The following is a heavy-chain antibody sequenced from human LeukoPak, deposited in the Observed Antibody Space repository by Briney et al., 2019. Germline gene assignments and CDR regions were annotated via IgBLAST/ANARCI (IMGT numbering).Heavy chain of an antibody. J-gene: IGHJ4*02. CDR2: INPNSGDT. Sequence: GASVKVSCKTSGYTFTDYYMHWVRQAPGQGLEWMGRINPNSGDTNYAQEFQGRVTMTRDTSISTAYMELTRLRSDDAAVYYCAREEKYYYDSSGYLDWGQGTLVTVSS. CDR3: AREEKYYYDSSGYLD. V-gene: IGHV1-2*06. D-gene: IGHD3-22*01. CDR1: GYTFTDYY.